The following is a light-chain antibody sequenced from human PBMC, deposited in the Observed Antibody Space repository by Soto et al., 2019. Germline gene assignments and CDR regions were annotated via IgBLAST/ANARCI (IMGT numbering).Light chain of an antibody. CDR1: KSISSG. CDR2: KAS. Sequence: DIQMTQPLSPLSASVGHRDTIPSRSSKSISSGLAWYQRNPGKDPNLLIYKASSLESGVPSRFSGRGSGTEFTLTISSLQPDDFATYYCQQYNSYPLTFGGGTKVEIK. CDR3: QQYNSYPLT. V-gene: IGKV1-5*03. J-gene: IGKJ4*01.